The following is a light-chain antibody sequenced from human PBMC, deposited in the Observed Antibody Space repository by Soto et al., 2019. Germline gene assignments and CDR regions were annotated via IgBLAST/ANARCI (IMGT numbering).Light chain of an antibody. CDR3: SSYTSSSSPV. CDR1: SSDVGGYHY. V-gene: IGLV2-14*01. CDR2: NVS. J-gene: IGLJ7*01. Sequence: QSLLTQPASVSGSPGQSITISCTGTSSDVGGYHYDSWYQQHPGKAPKLMIFNVSNRPSGVSNRFSGSKSGNTASLTISGLQAEDEADYYCSSYTSSSSPVFGGGTQLTVL.